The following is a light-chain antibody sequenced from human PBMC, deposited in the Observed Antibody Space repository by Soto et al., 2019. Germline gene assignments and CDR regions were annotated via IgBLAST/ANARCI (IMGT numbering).Light chain of an antibody. CDR3: HQYGSSQLT. V-gene: IGKV3-20*01. J-gene: IGKJ4*01. CDR2: GAS. Sequence: EIVLTQSPGTLSLSPGERATLSCRASQSVSASYLAWYQQKPGQAPRRLIYGASSRATGIPDRFSGSGSGTDFTLTISRLEPEDFAVYYCHQYGSSQLTFGGGTKVEIK. CDR1: QSVSASY.